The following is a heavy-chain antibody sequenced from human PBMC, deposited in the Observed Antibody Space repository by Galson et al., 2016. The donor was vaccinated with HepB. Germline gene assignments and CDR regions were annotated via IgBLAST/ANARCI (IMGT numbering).Heavy chain of an antibody. Sequence: SETLSLTCTVYGGSFSAYYWSWIRQPPGKGLEWIGEINHSGSTNYTPSLKSRVTISVDTSKNQFSLKLTSVTAADTALYYCAGGATYYYVYWYFDLWGRGTLVTVSS. CDR1: GGSFSAYY. CDR3: AGGATYYYVYWYFDL. V-gene: IGHV4-34*01. CDR2: INHSGST. J-gene: IGHJ2*01. D-gene: IGHD3-10*02.